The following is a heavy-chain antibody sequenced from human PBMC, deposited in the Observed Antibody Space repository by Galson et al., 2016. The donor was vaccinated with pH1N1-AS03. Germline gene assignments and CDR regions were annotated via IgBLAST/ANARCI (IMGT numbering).Heavy chain of an antibody. J-gene: IGHJ3*02. V-gene: IGHV3-64*01. Sequence: SLRLSCAASGFTFSSYAMHWVRQAPGKGLEYVSAISGNGFSTYYANSVKDRFTVSRDNSKNTLYLQMGSLRVEDMAVYYCARPRRDGYNFDAFDIWGQGTMVTVSS. CDR1: GFTFSSYA. D-gene: IGHD5-24*01. CDR3: ARPRRDGYNFDAFDI. CDR2: ISGNGFST.